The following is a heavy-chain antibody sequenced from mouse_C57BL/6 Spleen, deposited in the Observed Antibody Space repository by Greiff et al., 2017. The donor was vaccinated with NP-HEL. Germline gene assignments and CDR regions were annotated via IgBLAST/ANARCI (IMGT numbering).Heavy chain of an antibody. CDR2: INYDGSST. CDR1: GFTFSDYY. Sequence: EVMLVESEGGLVQPGSSMKLSCTASGFTFSDYYMAWVRQVPEKGLEWVANINYDGSSTYYLDSLKSRFIISRDNAKNILYLQMSSLKSEDTATYYCARGGLPGTWYFDVWGTGTTVTVSS. CDR3: ARGGLPGTWYFDV. D-gene: IGHD4-1*01. J-gene: IGHJ1*03. V-gene: IGHV5-16*01.